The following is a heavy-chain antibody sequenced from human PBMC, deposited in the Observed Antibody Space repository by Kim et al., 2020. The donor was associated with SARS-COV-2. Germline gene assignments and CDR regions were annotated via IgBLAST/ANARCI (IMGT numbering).Heavy chain of an antibody. Sequence: GGSLRLSCAASGFTFSGAGMHWVRQAPGKGLEWVAVIWYDGSKTDYVDSVKGRFTISRDNSKNTLYLQMNSLGVEDTAVYHCARDGGTYQFDNWGQGTLV. D-gene: IGHD1-1*01. J-gene: IGHJ4*02. CDR2: IWYDGSKT. CDR3: ARDGGTYQFDN. V-gene: IGHV3-33*01. CDR1: GFTFSGAG.